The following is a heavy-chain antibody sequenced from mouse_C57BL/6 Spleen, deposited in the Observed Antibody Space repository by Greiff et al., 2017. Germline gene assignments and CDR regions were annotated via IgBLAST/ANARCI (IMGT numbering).Heavy chain of an antibody. V-gene: IGHV3-6*01. Sequence: EVQLQESGPGLVKPSQSLSLTCSVTGYSITSGYYWNWIRQFPGNKLEWMGYISYDGSNNYNPSLKNRISITRDTSKNQFFLKLNSVTTEDTATYYCARESYGSSLYFDYWGQGTTLTVSS. CDR1: GYSITSGYY. J-gene: IGHJ2*01. CDR3: ARESYGSSLYFDY. CDR2: ISYDGSN. D-gene: IGHD1-1*01.